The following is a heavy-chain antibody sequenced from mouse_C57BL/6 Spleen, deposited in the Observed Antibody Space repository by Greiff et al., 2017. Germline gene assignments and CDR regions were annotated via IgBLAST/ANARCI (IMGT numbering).Heavy chain of an antibody. J-gene: IGHJ2*01. CDR3: TRSDGYYGYYLDY. D-gene: IGHD2-3*01. Sequence: QVQLKESGAELVRPGASVTLSCKASGYTFTDYEMHWVKQTPVHGLEWIGAIDPETGGTAYNQKFKGKAILTADKSSSTAYMELRSLTSEDSAVYYCTRSDGYYGYYLDYWGQGTTLTVSS. V-gene: IGHV1-15*01. CDR2: IDPETGGT. CDR1: GYTFTDYE.